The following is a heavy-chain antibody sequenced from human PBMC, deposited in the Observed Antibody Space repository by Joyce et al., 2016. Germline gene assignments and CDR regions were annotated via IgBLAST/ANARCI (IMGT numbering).Heavy chain of an antibody. D-gene: IGHD5-18*01. CDR1: GFTFADST. CDR2: INADGDGA. J-gene: IGHJ4*02. V-gene: IGHV3-43*01. Sequence: EVHLVESGGVVVQSGGSLRLSCEDSGFTFADSTMHWVRQVPGKGFEWVCLINADGDGAYCADSVIGRFTISRDNRKNSLFLQMNNLRSQDTAFYFCAKDIGRGIQFSLVLDHWGQGTLVTVST. CDR3: AKDIGRGIQFSLVLDH.